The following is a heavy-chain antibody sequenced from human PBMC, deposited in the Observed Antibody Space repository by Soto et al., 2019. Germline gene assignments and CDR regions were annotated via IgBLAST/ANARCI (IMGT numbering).Heavy chain of an antibody. J-gene: IGHJ5*02. CDR2: IYYSGST. V-gene: IGHV4-61*01. CDR1: GGSVSSGSYY. Sequence: QVQLQESGPGLVKPSETLSLTCTVSGGSVSSGSYYWSWIRQPPGKGLEWIGYIYYSGSTNYNPSLESRVTISVDTSKNQFSLKLRSVTAADTAVYYCARGGYTNYVWGSYRVYNWFDPWGQGTLVTVSS. CDR3: ARGGYTNYVWGSYRVYNWFDP. D-gene: IGHD3-16*02.